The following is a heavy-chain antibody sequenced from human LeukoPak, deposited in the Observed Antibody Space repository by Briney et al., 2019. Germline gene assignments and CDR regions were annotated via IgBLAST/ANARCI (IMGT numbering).Heavy chain of an antibody. CDR2: IYYSGST. CDR3: ARAPDSGSPPYWYFDL. D-gene: IGHD3-10*01. J-gene: IGHJ2*01. CDR1: GGSISSSSYY. Sequence: TPSETLSLTCTVSGGSISSSSYYWGWIRQPPGKGLEWIGIIYYSGSTYYNPSLKSRVTISVDTSMNQFSLKLSSVTAADTAVYYCARAPDSGSPPYWYFDLWGRGTLVTVSS. V-gene: IGHV4-39*01.